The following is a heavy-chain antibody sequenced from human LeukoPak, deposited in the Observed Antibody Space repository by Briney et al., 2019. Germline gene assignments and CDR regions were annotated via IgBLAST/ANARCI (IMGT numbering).Heavy chain of an antibody. CDR1: GGSISSSSYY. D-gene: IGHD7-27*01. CDR3: SRHTLNWGYYFGY. V-gene: IGHV4-39*01. J-gene: IGHJ4*02. Sequence: SETLSLTCTVSGGSISSSSYYWAWIRQPPGKGLEWIGTIYYSGSTYYNPSLESRVIISVDRSKSQFSLRLTSVTAADTAVYYCSRHTLNWGYYFGYWGQGILVTVSS. CDR2: IYYSGST.